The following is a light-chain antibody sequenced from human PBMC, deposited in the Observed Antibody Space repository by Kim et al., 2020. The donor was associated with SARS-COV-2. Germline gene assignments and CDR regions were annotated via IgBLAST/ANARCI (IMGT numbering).Light chain of an antibody. V-gene: IGKV1-33*01. CDR1: QDINYS. CDR3: HQYDNLPLT. J-gene: IGKJ4*01. Sequence: DIQMTQSPSSLSASVGDRVTISCQASQDINYSLNWYQQKPGKAPKLLIYDASNLEMGVPSRFSGSGSGTDFTLTITSLQPEDCATYFCHQYDNLPLTFGGGTKVDIK. CDR2: DAS.